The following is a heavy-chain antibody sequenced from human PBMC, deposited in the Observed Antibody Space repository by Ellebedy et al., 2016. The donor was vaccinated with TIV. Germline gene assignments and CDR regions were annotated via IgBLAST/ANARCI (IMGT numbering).Heavy chain of an antibody. CDR1: GGSISSYY. Sequence: SETLSLTCTVSGGSISSYYWSWIRQPPGKGLEWIGYIYYSGSTKYNPSLKSRVSISMETSKSQVFLKMNSVTAADTAVYYCARVIVVDWYFDLWGRGTPVTVSS. J-gene: IGHJ2*01. V-gene: IGHV4-59*01. D-gene: IGHD3-22*01. CDR2: IYYSGST. CDR3: ARVIVVDWYFDL.